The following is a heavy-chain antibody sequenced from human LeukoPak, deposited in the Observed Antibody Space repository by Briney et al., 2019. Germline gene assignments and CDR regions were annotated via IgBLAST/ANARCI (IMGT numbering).Heavy chain of an antibody. J-gene: IGHJ5*02. CDR1: GGTFSSYA. Sequence: PSVKVSCKASGGTFSSYAISWVRPAPGQGLAWMGGIIPIFGTANYAQKFQGRVTITADESTSTAYMELSSLRSEDTAVYYCAREGEYQLLCFWFDPWGQGTLVTVSS. CDR2: IIPIFGTA. D-gene: IGHD2-2*01. V-gene: IGHV1-69*13. CDR3: AREGEYQLLCFWFDP.